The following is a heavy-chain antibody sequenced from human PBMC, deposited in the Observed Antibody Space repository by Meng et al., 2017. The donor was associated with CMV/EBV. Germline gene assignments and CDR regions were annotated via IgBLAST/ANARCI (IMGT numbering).Heavy chain of an antibody. V-gene: IGHV3-74*01. CDR2: INNDGGNT. J-gene: IGHJ4*02. D-gene: IGHD4-17*01. CDR1: GFTFSSYA. CDR3: ARGLYGPDY. Sequence: GGSLRLSCAASGFTFSSYAMSWVRQAPGKGLEWVSRINNDGGNTVYADSVKGRFTFSRDNAKNTLYLQMNSLRAEDTAVYYCARGLYGPDYWGQGTLVTVSS.